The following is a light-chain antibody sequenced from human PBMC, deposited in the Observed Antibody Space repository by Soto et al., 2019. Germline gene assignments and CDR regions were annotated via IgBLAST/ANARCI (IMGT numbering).Light chain of an antibody. J-gene: IGLJ3*02. CDR2: GNS. CDR3: QSYDSTLSGAWV. Sequence: QSVLTQPPSVSGAPGQRVTISCTGSSSTIGAGYDVHWYQQLPGTAPKVIIYGNSNRPSGVPDRFSGSKSGTSASMAISGLQAEDEADYYCQSYDSTLSGAWVFGGGTKVTVL. CDR1: SSTIGAGYD. V-gene: IGLV1-40*01.